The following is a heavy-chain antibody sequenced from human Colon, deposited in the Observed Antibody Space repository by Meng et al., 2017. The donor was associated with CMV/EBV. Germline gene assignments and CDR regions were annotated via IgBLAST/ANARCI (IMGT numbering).Heavy chain of an antibody. J-gene: IGHJ6*02. CDR2: IKQDGSEK. V-gene: IGHV3-7*01. CDR1: QFTISHLW. CDR3: ARGGVAAGRYYYYHYGMDV. D-gene: IGHD6-13*01. Sequence: GESLKISCISSQFTISHLWMNWVRQAPGKGLEWVANIKQDGSEKNYVESVKGRFTISRDHAKNSLYLQMSSLKVEDTAVYYCARGGVAAGRYYYYHYGMDVWGQGTTVTVSS.